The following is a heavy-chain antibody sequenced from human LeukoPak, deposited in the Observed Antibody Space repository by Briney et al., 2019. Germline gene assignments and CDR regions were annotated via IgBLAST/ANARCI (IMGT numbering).Heavy chain of an antibody. CDR2: MSPDGDNT. J-gene: IGHJ6*03. D-gene: IGHD4-17*01. CDR1: GYTFTSYD. V-gene: IGHV1-8*01. CDR3: ARNYGYYYFYLDV. Sequence: ASVKVSCKASGYTFTSYDINWVRQAAGQGLEWLGWMSPDGDNTVFAQSFQGRVTFTRNTSISTVYMELSSLRSEDTAVYYCARNYGYYYFYLDVWGTGTTVTVSS.